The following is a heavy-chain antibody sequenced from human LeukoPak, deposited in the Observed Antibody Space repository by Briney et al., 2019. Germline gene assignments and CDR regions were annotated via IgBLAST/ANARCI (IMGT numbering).Heavy chain of an antibody. V-gene: IGHV3-30*04. J-gene: IGHJ3*02. D-gene: IGHD4-23*01. CDR3: ARGAIGGRNAFDI. Sequence: PGGSLRLSCAASGFTFSTYAMHWVRQAPGEGLEWVAVISYDGSNKYYADSVKGRFTISRDNSKNTLYLQMNSLRAEDTAVYYCARGAIGGRNAFDIWGQGTMVTVSS. CDR2: ISYDGSNK. CDR1: GFTFSTYA.